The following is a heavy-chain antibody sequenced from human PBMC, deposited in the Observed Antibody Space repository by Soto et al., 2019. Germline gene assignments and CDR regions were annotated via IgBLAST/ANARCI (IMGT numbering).Heavy chain of an antibody. CDR3: ARDTPDRISWYGPFGY. Sequence: QVQLVQSGAEVKKPGSSVKVSCKASGGTFSSYAISWVRQAPGQGLEWMGGVIPLFGTANYAQEFQGRVTITADEPTSTAYMELSSLRSEDTAVYYCARDTPDRISWYGPFGYWGQGTRVTVSS. J-gene: IGHJ4*02. D-gene: IGHD6-13*01. V-gene: IGHV1-69*01. CDR2: VIPLFGTA. CDR1: GGTFSSYA.